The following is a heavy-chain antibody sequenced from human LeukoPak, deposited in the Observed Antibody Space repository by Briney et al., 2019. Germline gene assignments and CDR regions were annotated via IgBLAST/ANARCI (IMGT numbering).Heavy chain of an antibody. D-gene: IGHD5-12*01. CDR3: ARRNGQDIVATFRRRYYFDY. V-gene: IGHV4-34*01. Sequence: SETLSLTCAVYGGSFSGYCWSWIRQPPGKGLEWIGEINHSGSTNYNPSLKSRVTISINTSKNQFSLKLSSVTAADTAVYYCARRNGQDIVATFRRRYYFDYWGQGTLVTVSS. CDR1: GGSFSGYC. J-gene: IGHJ4*02. CDR2: INHSGST.